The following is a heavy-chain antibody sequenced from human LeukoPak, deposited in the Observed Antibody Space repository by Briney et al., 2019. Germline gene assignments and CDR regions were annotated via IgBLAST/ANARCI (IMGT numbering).Heavy chain of an antibody. Sequence: SETLSLTCTVSGGPINKSSYYWGWIRQPPGKGLEWIGYIYYSGSTNYNPSLKSRVTISVDTSKNQFSLKLSSVTAADTAVYYCAGMYGSGSYLYWFDPWGQGTLVTVSS. V-gene: IGHV4-61*05. CDR1: GGPINKSSYY. CDR3: AGMYGSGSYLYWFDP. D-gene: IGHD3-10*01. J-gene: IGHJ5*02. CDR2: IYYSGST.